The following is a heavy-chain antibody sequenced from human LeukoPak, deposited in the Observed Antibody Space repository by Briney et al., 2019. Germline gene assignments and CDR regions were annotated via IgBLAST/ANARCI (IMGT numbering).Heavy chain of an antibody. CDR1: GFPFIEYS. CDR3: TTEELGYCSSTSCYTSKPFDY. V-gene: IGHV3-48*01. CDR2: IGIDSGNT. Sequence: PGGSLRLSCTASGFPFIEYSMNWVRQVPGKGLEWISYIGIDSGNTKYADPVRGRFTISADKAKNSLYLQMNSLKTEDTAVYYCTTEELGYCSSTSCYTSKPFDYWGQGTLVTVSS. D-gene: IGHD2-2*02. J-gene: IGHJ4*02.